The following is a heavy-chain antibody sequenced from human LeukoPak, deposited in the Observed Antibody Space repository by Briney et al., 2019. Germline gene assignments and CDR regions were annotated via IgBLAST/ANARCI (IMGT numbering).Heavy chain of an antibody. V-gene: IGHV1-18*01. CDR2: ISAYNGNT. CDR1: GYTFTSYG. CDR3: ARDAREYYYDSSGYYAFDI. Sequence: GASVKVSCKASGYTFTSYGISWVRQAPGQGLEWMGWISAYNGNTNYAQKLQGRVTMTTDTSTSTAYMELRSLRSDDTAVYYCARDAREYYYDSSGYYAFDIWGQGTMVTVSS. J-gene: IGHJ3*02. D-gene: IGHD3-22*01.